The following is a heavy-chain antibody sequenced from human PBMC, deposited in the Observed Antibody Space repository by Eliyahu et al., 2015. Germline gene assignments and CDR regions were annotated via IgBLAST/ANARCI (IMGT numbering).Heavy chain of an antibody. CDR3: AKDPNGDYVGAFDN. CDR1: GLTFSNYA. D-gene: IGHD4-17*01. CDR2: IRGSGDIT. J-gene: IGHJ3*02. Sequence: AASGLTFSNYAMXXVRQAPGKGLEWVSTIRGSGDITYYAESVKXRFTTSRDNSKNTLYLQMNSXRAEDTAVYYCAKDPNGDYVGAFDNWGQGTMVTVSS. V-gene: IGHV3-23*01.